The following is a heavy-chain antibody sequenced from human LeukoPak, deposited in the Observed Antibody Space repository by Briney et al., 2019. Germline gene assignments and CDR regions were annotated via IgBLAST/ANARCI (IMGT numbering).Heavy chain of an antibody. D-gene: IGHD6-19*01. CDR1: GGSISSSSYY. CDR3: ARESSGWSI. CDR2: INHSGST. V-gene: IGHV4-39*07. Sequence: SETLSLTCIVPGGSISSSSYYWAWIRQPPGRGLEWIGEINHSGSTNYNPSLKSRVTISVDTSKNQFSLKLSSVTAADTAVYYCARESSGWSIWGQGTLVTVSS. J-gene: IGHJ4*02.